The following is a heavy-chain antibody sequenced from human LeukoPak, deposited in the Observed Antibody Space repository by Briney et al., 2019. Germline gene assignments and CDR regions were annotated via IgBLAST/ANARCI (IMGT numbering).Heavy chain of an antibody. CDR2: VNPQNGDT. V-gene: IGHV1-2*02. Sequence: APVTVSCKASGYSFTATYMHWVRQAPGQGLEWMGWVNPQNGDTQYAQKFQGRVTMIRDTSINTVYMEMTSLRSDDTAIYYCARDSTTYPWGQGTMVTVSS. J-gene: IGHJ3*01. CDR3: ARDSTTYP. CDR1: GYSFTATY. D-gene: IGHD2-2*01.